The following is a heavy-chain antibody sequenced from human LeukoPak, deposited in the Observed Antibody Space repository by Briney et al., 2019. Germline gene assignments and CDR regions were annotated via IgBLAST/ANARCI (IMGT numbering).Heavy chain of an antibody. CDR2: VYYSEST. D-gene: IGHD3-3*01. CDR3: ARFLQNYYHLDV. Sequence: SETLSLTCTVSGSSISIHYWSGVRQPLGKGLEWIGNVYYSESTHYKSSLKSRVTISVDTSKNQFSLRLTSVTAADTAVYYCARFLQNYYHLDVWGKGPTVTVSS. V-gene: IGHV4-59*11. J-gene: IGHJ6*03. CDR1: GSSISIHY.